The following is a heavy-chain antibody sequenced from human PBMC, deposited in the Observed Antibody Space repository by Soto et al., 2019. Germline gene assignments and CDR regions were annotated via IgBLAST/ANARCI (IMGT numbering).Heavy chain of an antibody. Sequence: PGGSLRLSCAASGFTFSSYGMHWVRQAPGKGLEWVAVIWYDGSNKYYADSVKGRFTISGDNSKNTLYLQMNSLRAEDTAVYYCARDLIAAAGTVYYYYGMDVWGQGTTVTVSS. CDR1: GFTFSSYG. J-gene: IGHJ6*02. D-gene: IGHD6-13*01. CDR3: ARDLIAAAGTVYYYYGMDV. CDR2: IWYDGSNK. V-gene: IGHV3-33*01.